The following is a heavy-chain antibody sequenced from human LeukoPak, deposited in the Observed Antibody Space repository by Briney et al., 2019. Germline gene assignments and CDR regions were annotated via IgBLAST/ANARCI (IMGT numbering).Heavy chain of an antibody. Sequence: GASVKVSCKASGYTFTGYYMHWVRQAPGQGLEWMGWISAYNGNTNYAQKLQGRVTMTTDTSTSTAYMELSRLRSDDTAVYYCARVETEYSSSDWFDPWGQGTLVTVSS. D-gene: IGHD6-6*01. CDR3: ARVETEYSSSDWFDP. CDR1: GYTFTGYY. J-gene: IGHJ5*02. CDR2: ISAYNGNT. V-gene: IGHV1-18*04.